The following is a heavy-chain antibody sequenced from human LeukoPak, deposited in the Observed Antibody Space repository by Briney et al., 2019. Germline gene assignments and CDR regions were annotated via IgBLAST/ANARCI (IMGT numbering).Heavy chain of an antibody. CDR1: GFSFRDRY. CDR2: ISPNSDNI. V-gene: IGHV3-11*04. J-gene: IGHJ4*02. D-gene: IGHD5-12*01. Sequence: GGSLRLSCAATGFSFRDRYMSWIRQAPGKGMEWVAYISPNSDNIHYADSVKGRFTISRDNAKNSLFLQVSSLRAEDTAVYYCVRETGWLFDFWGQGTLVIVSS. CDR3: VRETGWLFDF.